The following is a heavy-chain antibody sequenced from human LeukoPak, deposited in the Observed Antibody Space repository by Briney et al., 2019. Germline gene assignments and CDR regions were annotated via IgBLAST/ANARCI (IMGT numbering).Heavy chain of an antibody. Sequence: GASVKVSCKASGYTFTSYGISWVRQAPGQGLEWMGWISAYNGNTNYAQKLQGRVTMTTDTSTSTAYMELRSLRSDDTAVYYCARVYCGLRFLEWLSDAYYFDYWGQGTLVTVSS. CDR1: GYTFTSYG. CDR3: ARVYCGLRFLEWLSDAYYFDY. D-gene: IGHD3-3*01. CDR2: ISAYNGNT. V-gene: IGHV1-18*01. J-gene: IGHJ4*02.